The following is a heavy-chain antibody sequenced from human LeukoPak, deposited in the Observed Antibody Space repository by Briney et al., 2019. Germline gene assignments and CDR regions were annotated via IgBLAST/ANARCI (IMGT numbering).Heavy chain of an antibody. CDR2: IYYTGST. J-gene: IGHJ4*02. Sequence: PSETLSLTCTVSGGSISRYYWSWIRQPPGKGLEWIGYIYYTGSTNNNPSLTSRVTISVDTSKNQFSLKLSSVTAADTAVYYCASARLTTVTEFDYWGQGTLVIVSS. D-gene: IGHD4-17*01. CDR1: GGSISRYY. V-gene: IGHV4-59*01. CDR3: ASARLTTVTEFDY.